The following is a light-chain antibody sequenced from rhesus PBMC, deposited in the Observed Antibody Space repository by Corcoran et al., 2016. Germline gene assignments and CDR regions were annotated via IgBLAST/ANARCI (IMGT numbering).Light chain of an antibody. CDR3: QQGNSNPWT. V-gene: IGKV1-32*02. CDR1: QGLSSY. Sequence: DIQMSQSPSSLSASVGDRVTITCRASQGLSSYLNWYQPKAGKAPKLLIYYANSLESGVPSRFSGSGSGTEFTLPISSLQPEDFATYYCQQGNSNPWTFGQGTKVEIK. CDR2: YAN. J-gene: IGKJ1*01.